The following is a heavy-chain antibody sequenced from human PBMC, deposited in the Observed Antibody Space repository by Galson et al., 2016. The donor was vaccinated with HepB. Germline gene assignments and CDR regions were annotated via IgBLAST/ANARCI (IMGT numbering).Heavy chain of an antibody. Sequence: SLRLSCAASGITFSNNWMSWVRQAPGKGLEWVANIKQDGSEKYYVDSVKGRFTISRDNAKNSLYLQMNSLRAEDTAVYYCARDSGYCTDSNFHGHAFDIWGEGTMVTVSS. V-gene: IGHV3-7*04. J-gene: IGHJ3*02. CDR3: ARDSGYCTDSNFHGHAFDI. CDR1: GITFSNNW. D-gene: IGHD2-8*02. CDR2: IKQDGSEK.